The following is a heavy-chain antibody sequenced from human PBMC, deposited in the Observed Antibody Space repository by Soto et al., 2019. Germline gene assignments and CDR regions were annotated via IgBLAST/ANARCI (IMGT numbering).Heavy chain of an antibody. V-gene: IGHV3-30*18. Sequence: QVQLVESGGGVVQPGRSLRLSCAASGFTFSSYGMHWVRQAPGKGLEWVAVISCDGSNKYYADSVKGRFTISRDNSKNTLYLQIKSLRAEDTAVYYCAKDRGGDYDVADYYYGMDVWGQGTTVTVSS. CDR3: AKDRGGDYDVADYYYGMDV. CDR2: ISCDGSNK. J-gene: IGHJ6*02. CDR1: GFTFSSYG. D-gene: IGHD4-17*01.